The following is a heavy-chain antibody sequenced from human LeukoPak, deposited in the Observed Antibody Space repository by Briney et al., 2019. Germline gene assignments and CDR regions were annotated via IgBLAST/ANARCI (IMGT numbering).Heavy chain of an antibody. CDR1: GFTFSSYA. D-gene: IGHD3-22*01. Sequence: GGSLRLSCAASGFTFSSYAMSWVRQAPGKVLEWVSAISGSGGSTYYADSGKGRFTISRDNSKNTLYLQMNSLRAEDTAVYYCAKGRGITMIVVVSPLDYWGQGTLVTVSS. V-gene: IGHV3-23*01. J-gene: IGHJ4*02. CDR2: ISGSGGST. CDR3: AKGRGITMIVVVSPLDY.